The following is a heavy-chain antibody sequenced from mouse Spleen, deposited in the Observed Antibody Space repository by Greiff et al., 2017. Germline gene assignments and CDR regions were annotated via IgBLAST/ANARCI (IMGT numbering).Heavy chain of an antibody. CDR2: ISSGGSYT. J-gene: IGHJ4*01. CDR3: ARHLDYYGSSSLYAMDY. Sequence: EVKLVESGGGLVKPGGSLKLSCAASGFTFSSYAMSWVRQTPEKRLEWVATISSGGSYTYYPDSVKGRFTISRDNAKNTLYLQMSSLRSEDTAMYYCARHLDYYGSSSLYAMDYWGQGTSVTVSS. CDR1: GFTFSSYA. D-gene: IGHD1-1*01. V-gene: IGHV5-9-3*01.